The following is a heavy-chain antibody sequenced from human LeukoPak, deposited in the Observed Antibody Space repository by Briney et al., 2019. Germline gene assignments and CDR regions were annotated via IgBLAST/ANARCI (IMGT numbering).Heavy chain of an antibody. Sequence: KAGGSLRLSCAASGFTFSSYSMNWVRQAPGKGLEWVSSISSSSSYIYYADSVKGRFTISRDNAKNSLYLQMNSLRAEDTAVYYCARDAHRGYCSGGSCHYAFDYWGQGTLVTVSS. J-gene: IGHJ4*02. CDR2: ISSSSSYI. V-gene: IGHV3-21*01. CDR3: ARDAHRGYCSGGSCHYAFDY. D-gene: IGHD2-15*01. CDR1: GFTFSSYS.